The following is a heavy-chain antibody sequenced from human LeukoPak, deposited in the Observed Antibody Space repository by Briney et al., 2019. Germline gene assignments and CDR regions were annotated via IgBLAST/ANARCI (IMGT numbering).Heavy chain of an antibody. CDR1: GYTFTTYG. V-gene: IGHV1-18*01. J-gene: IGHJ4*02. D-gene: IGHD5-18*01. CDR3: ARDRMDTGTYFDY. Sequence: ASVKVSCKSSGYTFTTYGITWVRQAPGQGLEWMGWISTYNGNTNYAQKLQGRVTMTTDTSTSTAYMEMRSLRSDDTAMYYCARDRMDTGTYFDYWGQGTLVTVSS. CDR2: ISTYNGNT.